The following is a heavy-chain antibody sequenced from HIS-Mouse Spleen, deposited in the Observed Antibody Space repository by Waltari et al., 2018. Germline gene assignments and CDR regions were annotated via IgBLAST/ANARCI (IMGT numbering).Heavy chain of an antibody. CDR2: INHNGST. Sequence: QVQLQQWGAGLLKPSETLSLTCAVYGGSFSGYYWSWIRQPPGKGLEWIREINHNGSTHYNPALKRRVTISVDTSKNQFSLKLSSVTAADTAVYYCARGRSPATVTIGYYFDYWGQGTLVTVSS. V-gene: IGHV4-34*01. CDR3: ARGRSPATVTIGYYFDY. CDR1: GGSFSGYY. D-gene: IGHD4-17*01. J-gene: IGHJ4*02.